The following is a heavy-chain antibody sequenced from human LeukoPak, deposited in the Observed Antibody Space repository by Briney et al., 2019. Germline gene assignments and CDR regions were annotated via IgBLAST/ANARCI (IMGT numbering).Heavy chain of an antibody. Sequence: GGSLRLSCAASGFTFSNYWMHWVRQAPGKGLVWVSRIDTAGRSTSYVDSVKGRFTISRDNAKNSLYLQMNSLRAEDTAVYYCARGYSSSWYIRDYYYYMDVWGKGTTVTISS. J-gene: IGHJ6*03. V-gene: IGHV3-74*01. CDR2: IDTAGRST. CDR1: GFTFSNYW. CDR3: ARGYSSSWYIRDYYYYMDV. D-gene: IGHD6-13*01.